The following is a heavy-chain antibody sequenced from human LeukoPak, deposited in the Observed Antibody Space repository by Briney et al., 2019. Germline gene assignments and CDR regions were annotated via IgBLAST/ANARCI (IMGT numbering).Heavy chain of an antibody. D-gene: IGHD6-19*01. Sequence: GGSLRLSCAASGFTFSAYWMTWVRQAPGKGLEWVANIIEGGDVKYYVDSVQGRFIISRDNTKNSVYLQMTSLRADDTSVYYCARVGKNGWDFDHWGQGTLVTVSS. CDR1: GFTFSAYW. CDR2: IIEGGDVK. V-gene: IGHV3-7*01. J-gene: IGHJ4*02. CDR3: ARVGKNGWDFDH.